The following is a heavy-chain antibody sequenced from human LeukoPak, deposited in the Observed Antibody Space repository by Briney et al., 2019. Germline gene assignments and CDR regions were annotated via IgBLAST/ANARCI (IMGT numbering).Heavy chain of an antibody. J-gene: IGHJ4*01. Sequence: SGGSLRLSCAASGFTFSSYAMSWVRQAPGKGLEWVSAISVSGDSTNYADSVQGRFTISRDNSKNTLYLQMNSLRAEDTALYFCARDRGSGWYILFYWGHGTRVTVSS. CDR3: ARDRGSGWYILFY. D-gene: IGHD6-19*01. CDR1: GFTFSSYA. V-gene: IGHV3-23*01. CDR2: ISVSGDST.